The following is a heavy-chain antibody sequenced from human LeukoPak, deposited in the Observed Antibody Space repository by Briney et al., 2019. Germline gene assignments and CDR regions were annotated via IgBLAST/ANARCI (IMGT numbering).Heavy chain of an antibody. CDR1: GYSFTNFD. D-gene: IGHD6-19*01. CDR3: ARGPQWRGDYYYMDV. Sequence: ASVKVSCKASGYSFTNFDINWVRQATGQGLEWMGWMNPNSGNKGYAQKFQGRVTMTMSTSISTAYMELSSLRSEDRAVYYCARGPQWRGDYYYMDVWGRGTTVTVSS. J-gene: IGHJ6*03. CDR2: MNPNSGNK. V-gene: IGHV1-8*01.